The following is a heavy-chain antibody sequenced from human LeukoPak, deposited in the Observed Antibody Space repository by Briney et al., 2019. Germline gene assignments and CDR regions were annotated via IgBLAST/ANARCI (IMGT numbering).Heavy chain of an antibody. CDR3: AGVYCGGDCYSGRTFDI. Sequence: SETLSLTCAVSGGSISSSYWWSWVRQPPGKGLEWIGEIYHSGSTNYKPSLKSRVTISVDKSKNQFSLKLSSVTAADTAVYYCAGVYCGGDCYSGRTFDIWGQGTMVTVSS. J-gene: IGHJ3*02. CDR1: GGSISSSYW. D-gene: IGHD2-21*02. V-gene: IGHV4-4*02. CDR2: IYHSGST.